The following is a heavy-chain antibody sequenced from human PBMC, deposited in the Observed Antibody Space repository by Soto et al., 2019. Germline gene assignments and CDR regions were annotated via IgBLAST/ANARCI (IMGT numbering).Heavy chain of an antibody. CDR2: IIPILGIA. Sequence: QVQLVQSGAEVKKPGSSVKLSCKASGGTFSSYTISWVRQAPGQGLEWMGRIIPILGIANYAQKFQGRVTITADKSTSTAYMELSSLRSEDTAVYYCARERDSNYYYYYMDVWGKGTTVTVSS. CDR3: ARERDSNYYYYYMDV. CDR1: GGTFSSYT. V-gene: IGHV1-69*08. D-gene: IGHD4-4*01. J-gene: IGHJ6*03.